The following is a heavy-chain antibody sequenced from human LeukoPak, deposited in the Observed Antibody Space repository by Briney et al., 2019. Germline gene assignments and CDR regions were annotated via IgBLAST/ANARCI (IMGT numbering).Heavy chain of an antibody. J-gene: IGHJ4*02. V-gene: IGHV3-21*04. Sequence: GGSLRLSCAASGFTFSSYSMNWVRQAPGKGLEWVSSISSSSSYIYYADSVKGRFTISRDNSKNTLYLQMNSLRAEDTAVYYCAKDREVVPALASNWGQGTLVTVSS. D-gene: IGHD2-2*01. CDR2: ISSSSSYI. CDR1: GFTFSSYS. CDR3: AKDREVVPALASN.